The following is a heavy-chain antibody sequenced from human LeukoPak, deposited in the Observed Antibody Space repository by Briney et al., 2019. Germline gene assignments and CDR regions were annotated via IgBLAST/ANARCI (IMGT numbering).Heavy chain of an antibody. V-gene: IGHV4-4*07. Sequence: SETLSLTCTVSGGSISSYYWSWIRQPAGEGLEWIGRIYTSGSTNYNPSPKSRVTMSVDTSKNQFSLKLSSVTAADTAVYYCARDSAAAGNLQHWGQGTLVTVSS. CDR1: GGSISSYY. CDR3: ARDSAAAGNLQH. J-gene: IGHJ1*01. CDR2: IYTSGST. D-gene: IGHD6-13*01.